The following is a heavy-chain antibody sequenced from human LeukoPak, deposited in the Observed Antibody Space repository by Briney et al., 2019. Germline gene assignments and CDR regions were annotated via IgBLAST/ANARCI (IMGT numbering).Heavy chain of an antibody. CDR1: GYSITNGYY. CDR2: IYHSGST. V-gene: IGHV4-38-2*02. D-gene: IGHD2/OR15-2a*01. Sequence: AETLSLTCTVSGYSITNGYYWGWIRQPPGKGLEWIGSIYHSGSTYYNPSLKSRVTISVDTSKNQFSLKLSSVTAADTAVYYCAREGGHYDTTTYFSDSFDIWGQGTMVTVSS. CDR3: AREGGHYDTTTYFSDSFDI. J-gene: IGHJ3*02.